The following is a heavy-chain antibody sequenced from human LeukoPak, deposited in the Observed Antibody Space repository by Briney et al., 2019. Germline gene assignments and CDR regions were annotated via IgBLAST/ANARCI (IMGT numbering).Heavy chain of an antibody. Sequence: PSETLSLTCAVSGGSISSSNWWSWVRQPPGKGLEWIGEIYHSGSTNYNPSLKGRVTISADKSKNQFSLKLSSVTAADTAVYYCARTSPRGIAAAGVWFDPWGQGTLVTVSS. J-gene: IGHJ5*02. CDR1: GGSISSSNW. V-gene: IGHV4-4*02. CDR3: ARTSPRGIAAAGVWFDP. D-gene: IGHD6-13*01. CDR2: IYHSGST.